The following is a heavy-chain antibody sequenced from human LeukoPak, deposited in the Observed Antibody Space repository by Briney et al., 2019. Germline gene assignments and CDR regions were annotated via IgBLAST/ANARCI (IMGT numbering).Heavy chain of an antibody. V-gene: IGHV4-34*01. CDR2: INHSGST. D-gene: IGHD6-19*01. CDR3: ARERISIAVAGRRYRNWFDP. Sequence: SETLSLTCAVHGGSFCGYYWGSIRQPPGKGLEWIGEINHSGSTNYIPSLKSRVTISVDTSKNQFSLKLSSVTAADTAVYYCARERISIAVAGRRYRNWFDPWGQGTLVTVSS. CDR1: GGSFCGYY. J-gene: IGHJ5*02.